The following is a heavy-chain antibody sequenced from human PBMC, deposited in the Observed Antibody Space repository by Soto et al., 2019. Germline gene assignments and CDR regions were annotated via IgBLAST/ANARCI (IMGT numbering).Heavy chain of an antibody. CDR1: GFTVSSNY. CDR3: ARAALLYYGSGSYYGGDAFDI. V-gene: IGHV3-53*04. J-gene: IGHJ3*02. Sequence: GGSLRLSCAASGFTVSSNYMSWVRQAPGKGLEWVSVIYSGGSTYYADSVKGRFTISRHNSKNTLYLQMNSLRAEDTAVYYCARAALLYYGSGSYYGGDAFDIWGQGTMVTVSS. CDR2: IYSGGST. D-gene: IGHD3-10*01.